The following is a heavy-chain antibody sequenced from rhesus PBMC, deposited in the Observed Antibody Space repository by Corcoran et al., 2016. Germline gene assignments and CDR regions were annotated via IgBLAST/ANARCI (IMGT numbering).Heavy chain of an antibody. CDR1: GFTFSSYG. Sequence: EVQLVEYGGGLVQPGGSLRLSCAASGFTFSSYGMSWVRQAPGKGLEWVSYISNGSGSTYYADSVNSRFTIFRDNSKNSRSLQMNSLRAEDTAVYYCAKVAGWQCADYWGQGVLVTVSS. CDR3: AKVAGWQCADY. J-gene: IGHJ4*01. V-gene: IGHV3S5*01. CDR2: ISNGSGST. D-gene: IGHD6-37*01.